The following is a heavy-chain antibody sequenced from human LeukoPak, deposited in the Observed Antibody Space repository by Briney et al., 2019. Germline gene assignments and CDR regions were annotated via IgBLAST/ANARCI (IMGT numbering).Heavy chain of an antibody. CDR2: INHSGST. J-gene: IGHJ4*02. CDR3: ARARGTEAIDY. CDR1: GGSFSGYY. Sequence: SETLSLTCAVYGGSFSGYYWSWIRQPPGKGLEWIGEINHSGSTNYNPSLKSRVTISVDTSKNQFSLKLTSVTAADTAVYYCARARGTEAIDYWGQGTLVTVSS. V-gene: IGHV4-34*01. D-gene: IGHD6-25*01.